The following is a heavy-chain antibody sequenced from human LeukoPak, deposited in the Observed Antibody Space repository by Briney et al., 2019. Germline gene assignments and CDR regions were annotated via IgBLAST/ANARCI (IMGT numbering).Heavy chain of an antibody. Sequence: GGSLRLSCAASGFIFSDYDVHWVRQAPGKGLEFVSAITSSGGRTFYANSVNGRFTISRDNSKNALYLQMDSLRADDMAVYYCARGAASGGYDYWGQGALVTVSS. CDR3: ARGAASGGYDY. J-gene: IGHJ4*02. D-gene: IGHD3-10*01. V-gene: IGHV3-64*01. CDR1: GFIFSDYD. CDR2: ITSSGGRT.